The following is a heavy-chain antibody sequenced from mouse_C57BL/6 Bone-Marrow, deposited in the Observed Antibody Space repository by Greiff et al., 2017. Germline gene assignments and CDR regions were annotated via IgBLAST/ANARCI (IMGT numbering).Heavy chain of an antibody. CDR1: GFNIKDDY. Sequence: EVQLQQSGAELVRPGASVKLSCTASGFNIKDDYMHWVKQRPEQGLEWIGWIDPENGDTEYASKFQGKATITADTSSNTAYLQLSSLTSEDTAVYYCTTGAAQASDYWGQGTTLTVSS. CDR3: TTGAAQASDY. D-gene: IGHD3-2*02. CDR2: IDPENGDT. J-gene: IGHJ2*01. V-gene: IGHV14-4*01.